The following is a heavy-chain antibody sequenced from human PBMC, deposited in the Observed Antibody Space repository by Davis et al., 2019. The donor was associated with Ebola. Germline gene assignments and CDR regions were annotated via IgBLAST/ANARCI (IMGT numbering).Heavy chain of an antibody. J-gene: IGHJ4*02. Sequence: PSESLSLSCAASGFTFSTYDFHWVRQTTRKGLEWVSIIGTAGDTYYRGAVKGRFTISRENARNSLYLQMNSLTAGDTAVYYCARAQFGDVVLDYWGQGTLVTVSS. CDR2: IGTAGDT. D-gene: IGHD4-17*01. CDR1: GFTFSTYD. V-gene: IGHV3-13*01. CDR3: ARAQFGDVVLDY.